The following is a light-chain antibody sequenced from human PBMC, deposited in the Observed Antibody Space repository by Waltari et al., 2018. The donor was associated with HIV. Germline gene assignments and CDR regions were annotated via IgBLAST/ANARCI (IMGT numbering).Light chain of an antibody. V-gene: IGLV3-21*04. CDR2: FNS. CDR1: TIASKP. CDR3: QVWDSTNHHVV. J-gene: IGLJ3*02. Sequence: SYVLTQPPSVSVAPGAAATISCGGWTIASKPVPWYRQPPGQAPVLVIRFNSDRPPGIPDRFSGSTSGNTATLTISRVEVGDEADYYCQVWDSTNHHVVFGGGTELTVL.